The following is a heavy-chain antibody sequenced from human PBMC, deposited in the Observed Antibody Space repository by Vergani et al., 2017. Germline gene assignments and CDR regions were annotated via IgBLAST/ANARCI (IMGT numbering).Heavy chain of an antibody. V-gene: IGHV1-18*04. D-gene: IGHD6-13*01. J-gene: IGHJ6*02. CDR3: AQNRVAAARDHYYGMDV. Sequence: QVQLVQSGAEVKKPGASVKVSCKASGYTFTSYGISWVRQAPGQGLEWMGWISAYNGNTNYAQKLQGRVTMTTDTSTSTAYMELRSLRSDDTAVYYCAQNRVAAARDHYYGMDVWGQGTTVTVSS. CDR2: ISAYNGNT. CDR1: GYTFTSYG.